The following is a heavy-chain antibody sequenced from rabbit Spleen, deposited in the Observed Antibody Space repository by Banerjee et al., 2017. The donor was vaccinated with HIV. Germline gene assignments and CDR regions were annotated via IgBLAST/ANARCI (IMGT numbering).Heavy chain of an antibody. D-gene: IGHD1-1*01. CDR3: AKTYGSSVAYYNL. Sequence: QEQLEESGGDLVKPEGSLTLTCTASGFSFIYSHWICWVRQAPGKGLEWIGYIEPIFGRTYYASWVNGRFSISRENAQNTVFLQMTSLTAADTATYFCAKTYGSSVAYYNLWGPGTLVTVS. CDR2: IEPIFGRT. CDR1: GFSFIYSHW. J-gene: IGHJ4*01. V-gene: IGHV1S45*01.